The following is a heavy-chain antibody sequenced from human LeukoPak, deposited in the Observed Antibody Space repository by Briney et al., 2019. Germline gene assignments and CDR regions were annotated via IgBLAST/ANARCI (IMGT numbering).Heavy chain of an antibody. Sequence: GRSLRLSCAASGFTFSSYGMHWVRQAPGKGLEWVAVISYDGSNKYYADSVKGRFTISRDNSKNTLYLQMNSLRAEDTAVYYCARDWASDSSGYYRPYYYYGMDVWGQGTTVTVSS. CDR2: ISYDGSNK. J-gene: IGHJ6*02. CDR3: ARDWASDSSGYYRPYYYYGMDV. V-gene: IGHV3-30*03. CDR1: GFTFSSYG. D-gene: IGHD3-22*01.